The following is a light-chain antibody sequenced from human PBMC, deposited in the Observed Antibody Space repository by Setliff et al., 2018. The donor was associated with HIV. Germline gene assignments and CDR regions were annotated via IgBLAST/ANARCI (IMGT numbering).Light chain of an antibody. J-gene: IGLJ1*01. CDR3: CSYSGSYILGV. CDR2: DIS. CDR1: SSDVGNSHL. Sequence: QSALTQPASVSGSPGQSITISCTGTSSDVGNSHLVSWYQQHPGRVPKLIIYDISGRPPGISDRFSGSKSGNTASLTISGLQADDEATYYCCSYSGSYILGVFGTGTKGTVL. V-gene: IGLV2-23*02.